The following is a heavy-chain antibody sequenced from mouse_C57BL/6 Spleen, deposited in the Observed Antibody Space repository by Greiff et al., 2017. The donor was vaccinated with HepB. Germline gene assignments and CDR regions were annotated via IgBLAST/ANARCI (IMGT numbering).Heavy chain of an antibody. CDR2: ISSGGDYI. J-gene: IGHJ4*01. V-gene: IGHV5-9-1*02. CDR3: TSAPNYYGSSYGDYYAMDY. Sequence: EVKLVESGEGLVKPGGSLKFSCAASGSTFSSYAMSWVSQTPEKRLEWVAYISSGGDYIYYADTVKGRYTISRDNARNTLYLQLSSLKSEDTAMYYCTSAPNYYGSSYGDYYAMDYWGQGTSVTVSS. D-gene: IGHD1-1*01. CDR1: GSTFSSYA.